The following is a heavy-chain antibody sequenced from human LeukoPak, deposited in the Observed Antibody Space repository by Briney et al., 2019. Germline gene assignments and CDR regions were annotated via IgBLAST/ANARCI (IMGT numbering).Heavy chain of an antibody. CDR1: GCTFSNYA. CDR2: IIPIFGTA. Sequence: ASVKVSCKASGCTFSNYAISWVRQAPGQGLEWMGGIIPIFGTANYAQKFQGRVTITADEPTSTAYMELSSLRSEDTAVYYCAGGRSPKLPDYWGQGTLVTVSS. V-gene: IGHV1-69*13. CDR3: AGGRSPKLPDY. D-gene: IGHD1-26*01. J-gene: IGHJ4*02.